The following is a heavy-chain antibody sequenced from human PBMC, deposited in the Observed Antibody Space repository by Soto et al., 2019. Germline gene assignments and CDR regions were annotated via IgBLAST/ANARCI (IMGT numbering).Heavy chain of an antibody. CDR2: ISGSGGST. D-gene: IGHD3-9*01. CDR3: AKDLVLRYFDWLPQYFDY. J-gene: IGHJ4*02. Sequence: SLRLSCGASGLTFSSYAMCWVRQAPGKGQEWVSAISGSGGSTYYADSVKGRFTISRDNSKNTLYLQMNSLRAEDTAVYYCAKDLVLRYFDWLPQYFDYWGQGTLVTVSS. V-gene: IGHV3-23*01. CDR1: GLTFSSYA.